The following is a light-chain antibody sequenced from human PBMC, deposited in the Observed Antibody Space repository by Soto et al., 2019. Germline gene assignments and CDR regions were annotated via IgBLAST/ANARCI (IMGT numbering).Light chain of an antibody. V-gene: IGKV3-15*01. CDR3: HQYNEWPSWT. Sequence: EIVLRHSPSTLSVSPGERASLSCGVSQSVRSDLACYQQKPGQAPRLLIYGASTRATGIPGRFSGSGSGAEYTLTISSLQSEECAVYYCHQYNEWPSWTFGQGTKVDIK. J-gene: IGKJ1*01. CDR2: GAS. CDR1: QSVRSD.